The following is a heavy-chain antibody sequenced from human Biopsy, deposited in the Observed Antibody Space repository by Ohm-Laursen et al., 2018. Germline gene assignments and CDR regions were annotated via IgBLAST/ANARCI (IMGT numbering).Heavy chain of an antibody. Sequence: ETLSLTCAVSGGSISSFYWTWIRQPPGKGPEWIGDISDSGSTNYKPSLKSRVIISVDTSKNQFSLNLSSVTAADTAVYYCARRGSGGRSFDHWGRGTLVTVSS. CDR2: ISDSGST. CDR3: ARRGSGGRSFDH. D-gene: IGHD2-15*01. CDR1: GGSISSFY. J-gene: IGHJ4*02. V-gene: IGHV4-59*08.